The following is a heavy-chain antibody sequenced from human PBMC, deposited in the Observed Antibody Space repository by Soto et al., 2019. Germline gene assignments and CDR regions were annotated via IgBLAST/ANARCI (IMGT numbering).Heavy chain of an antibody. J-gene: IGHJ6*02. D-gene: IGHD5-18*01. CDR3: ARDGGSGYSYGLDV. CDR1: GFTFDNYA. CDR2: ISWSSVTF. Sequence: PGGSLRLSCAASGFTFDNYAMHWVRQAPGKGLEWVSGISWSSVTFGYADSVKGRFTISRDNAKNSLYLQMNSLRAEDTAFYYCARDGGSGYSYGLDVWGQGTTVTVSS. V-gene: IGHV3-9*01.